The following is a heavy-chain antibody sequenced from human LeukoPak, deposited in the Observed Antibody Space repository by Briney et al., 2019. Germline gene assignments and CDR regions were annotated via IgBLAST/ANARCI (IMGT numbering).Heavy chain of an antibody. D-gene: IGHD3-22*01. CDR2: INPSGGST. CDR1: GYTFTSYY. V-gene: IGHV1-46*01. CDR3: AISVGYYYDSNDAFDI. J-gene: IGHJ3*02. Sequence: ASVKVSCKASGYTFTSYYMHWVRQAPGQGLEWMGIINPSGGSTSYAQKFQGRVTMTRDTSTSTVYMELSSLRSKDTAVYYCAISVGYYYDSNDAFDIWGQGTMVTVSS.